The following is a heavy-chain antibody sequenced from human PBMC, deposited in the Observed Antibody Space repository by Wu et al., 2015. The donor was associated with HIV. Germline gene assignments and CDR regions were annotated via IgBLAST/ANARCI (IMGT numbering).Heavy chain of an antibody. V-gene: IGHV1-69*13. Sequence: QVHLVQSGAEVRKPGASVKVSCKSSGYTFTSFGISWVRQAPGQGLEWMGGIIPIFGTANYAQKFQGRVTITADESTSTAYMELSSLRSEDTAVYYCARDMISYYYDSSRGGMSFDIVGPRDNGHRLF. CDR2: IIPIFGTA. CDR3: ARDMISYYYDSSRGGMSFDI. CDR1: GYTFTSFG. J-gene: IGHJ3*02. D-gene: IGHD3-22*01.